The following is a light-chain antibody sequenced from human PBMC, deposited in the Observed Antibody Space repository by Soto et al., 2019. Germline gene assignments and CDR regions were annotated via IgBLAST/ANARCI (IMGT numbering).Light chain of an antibody. CDR1: STDVGRYNY. V-gene: IGLV2-14*01. J-gene: IGLJ1*01. Sequence: QSALTQPASVSGSPGQSITISCTGTSTDVGRYNYVFWYQQHPGKAPKLIVYDVSNRPSWVSNRFSGSKSGITASLTISGLQAEDEADYYCTSYTSDSTYVFGTGTKVTVL. CDR2: DVS. CDR3: TSYTSDSTYV.